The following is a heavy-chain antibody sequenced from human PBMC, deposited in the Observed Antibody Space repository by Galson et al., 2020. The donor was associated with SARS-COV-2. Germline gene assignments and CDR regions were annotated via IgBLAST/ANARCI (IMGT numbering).Heavy chain of an antibody. CDR3: TTDNENYDILTGYYSPFDY. Sequence: SLKISCAASGFTFSNAWMSWVRQAPGKGLEWVGRIKSKTDGGTTDYAAPVKGRFTISRDDSKNTLYLQMNSLKTEDTAVYYCTTDNENYDILTGYYSPFDYWGQGTLVTVSS. V-gene: IGHV3-15*01. CDR2: IKSKTDGGTT. J-gene: IGHJ4*02. D-gene: IGHD3-9*01. CDR1: GFTFSNAW.